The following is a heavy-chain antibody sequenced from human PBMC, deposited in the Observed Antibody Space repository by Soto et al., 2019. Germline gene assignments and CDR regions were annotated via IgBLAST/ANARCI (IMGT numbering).Heavy chain of an antibody. CDR3: GKSSSSNSWSPIDY. V-gene: IGHV3-9*01. J-gene: IGHJ4*02. CDR1: GFTFDDYA. Sequence: GGSLRLSCAASGFTFDDYAMHWVRQAPGKGLEWVSGISWSTSSIGYGASLRGRFLISRDNANNSLYLQMNDLRPEDTALYYCGKSSSSNSWSPIDYWGQGTMVTVSS. CDR2: ISWSTSSI. D-gene: IGHD3-3*01.